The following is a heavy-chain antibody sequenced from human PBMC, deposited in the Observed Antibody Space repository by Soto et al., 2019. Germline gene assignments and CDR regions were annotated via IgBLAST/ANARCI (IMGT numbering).Heavy chain of an antibody. CDR3: ARASGIAVAGRPPLYYFDY. D-gene: IGHD6-19*01. Sequence: SETLSLTCTVSGGSISSGGYYWSWIRQHPGKGLEWIGYIYYSGSTYYNPSLKSRVTISVDTSKNQFSLKLSSVTAADTAVYYCARASGIAVAGRPPLYYFDYWGQGTLVTVSS. CDR1: GGSISSGGYY. V-gene: IGHV4-31*03. CDR2: IYYSGST. J-gene: IGHJ4*02.